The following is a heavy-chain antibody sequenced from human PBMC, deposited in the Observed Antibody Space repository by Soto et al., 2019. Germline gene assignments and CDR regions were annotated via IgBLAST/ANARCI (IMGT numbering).Heavy chain of an antibody. Sequence: QVQLVQSGAEVKKPGASVKVSCKASGYTFASYAISWMRQAPGQGLEWMGWISAYNGNTNYAQKLQGRVTMTTDTSTSTAYIELRSLRSDDTAVNYCARDPPPPDYWGQGTLVTVSS. V-gene: IGHV1-18*01. CDR2: ISAYNGNT. CDR1: GYTFASYA. J-gene: IGHJ4*02. CDR3: ARDPPPPDY.